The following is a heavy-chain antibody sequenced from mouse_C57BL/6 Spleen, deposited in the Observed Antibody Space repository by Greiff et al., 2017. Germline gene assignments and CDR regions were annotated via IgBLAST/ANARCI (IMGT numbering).Heavy chain of an antibody. D-gene: IGHD1-1*01. CDR3: ARQGVLREAGAMDY. CDR1: GFTFSSYG. CDR2: ISSGGSYT. Sequence: EVKLVESGGDLVKPGGSLKLSCAASGFTFSSYGMSWVRQTPDKRLEWVATISSGGSYTYYPDSVKGRITISRDNAKNTLYLQMSSLKSEDTAMYYCARQGVLREAGAMDYWGQGTSLTVSS. J-gene: IGHJ4*01. V-gene: IGHV5-6*01.